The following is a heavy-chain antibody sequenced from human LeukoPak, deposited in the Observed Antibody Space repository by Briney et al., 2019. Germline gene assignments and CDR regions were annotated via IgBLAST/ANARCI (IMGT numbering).Heavy chain of an antibody. CDR2: IIPIFGTA. D-gene: IGHD6-19*01. J-gene: IGHJ6*03. CDR3: ARVAVAGTDGYYHMDV. CDR1: GGTFSSYA. V-gene: IGHV1-69*13. Sequence: SVKVSCKASGGTFSSYAISWVRQAPGQGLEWMGGIIPIFGTANYAQKFQGRVTITADESTSTAYMELSSLRSEDTAVYYCARVAVAGTDGYYHMDVWGKGTTVTVSS.